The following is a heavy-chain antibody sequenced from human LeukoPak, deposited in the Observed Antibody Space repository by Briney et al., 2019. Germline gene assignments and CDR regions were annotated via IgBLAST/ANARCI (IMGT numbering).Heavy chain of an antibody. CDR3: VRDRGWFHFDL. CDR1: GFTLSNYW. CDR2: NKEDGTDK. Sequence: TGGSLRLSCAASGFTLSNYWMTWIRQAPGKGLEWVANNKEDGTDKYYVDSVKGRFTISRDNTKNSLFLQLNSLRAEDTAVYYCVRDRGWFHFDLWGQGTLVTVSS. J-gene: IGHJ4*02. D-gene: IGHD3-10*01. V-gene: IGHV3-7*01.